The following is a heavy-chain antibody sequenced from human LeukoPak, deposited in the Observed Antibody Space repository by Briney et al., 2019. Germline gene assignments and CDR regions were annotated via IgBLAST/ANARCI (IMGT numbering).Heavy chain of an antibody. J-gene: IGHJ6*02. Sequence: PGGSLRLSCAASGFTFANHAVSWVRQAPGKGLEWVSAISGSGGSTYYADSVKGRFTISRDNSKNTLYLQMNSLRAEDTAVYYCAKDLVVREGMDVWGQGTTVTVSS. CDR2: ISGSGGST. CDR1: GFTFANHA. V-gene: IGHV3-23*01. CDR3: AKDLVVREGMDV. D-gene: IGHD2-2*01.